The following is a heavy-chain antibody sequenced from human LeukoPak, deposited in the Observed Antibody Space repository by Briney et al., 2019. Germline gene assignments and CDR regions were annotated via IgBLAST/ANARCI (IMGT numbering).Heavy chain of an antibody. J-gene: IGHJ4*02. D-gene: IGHD3-22*01. CDR1: GFTFSSYS. Sequence: PGGSLRLSCAASGFTFSSYSMKWVRQAPGKGLEWVSSITSSSSYIYYADSVKGRFTISRDNAKNSLYMQMNSLRDEDTAVYYCARGLVSYYYDSNEYYWGQGTLVTVSS. CDR3: ARGLVSYYYDSNEYY. CDR2: ITSSSSYI. V-gene: IGHV3-21*01.